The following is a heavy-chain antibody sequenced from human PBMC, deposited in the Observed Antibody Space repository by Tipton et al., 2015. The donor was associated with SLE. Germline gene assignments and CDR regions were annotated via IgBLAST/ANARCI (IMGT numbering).Heavy chain of an antibody. J-gene: IGHJ2*01. V-gene: IGHV4-34*01. CDR1: GGSFSGYH. Sequence: TLSLTCAVYGGSFSGYHWSWIRQPPGKGLEWIGEINHSGSTNYNPSLKSLVTISVDTSKNQFSLKLSSVTAADTAVYYCARTGTDSWYFDLWGRGTLVTVSS. D-gene: IGHD1/OR15-1a*01. CDR2: INHSGST. CDR3: ARTGTDSWYFDL.